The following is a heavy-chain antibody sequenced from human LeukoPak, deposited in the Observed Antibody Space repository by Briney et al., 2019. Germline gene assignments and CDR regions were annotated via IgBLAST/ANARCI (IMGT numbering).Heavy chain of an antibody. V-gene: IGHV1-69*05. CDR2: TIPIFGTA. D-gene: IGHD5-24*01. J-gene: IGHJ4*02. Sequence: GSSVKVSCKASGGTFSSYAISWVRQAPGQGLEWMGGTIPIFGTANYAQKFQGRVTITTDESTSTAYMELSSLRSEDTAVYYCARGTRWLQVSYYFDYWGQGTLVTVSS. CDR1: GGTFSSYA. CDR3: ARGTRWLQVSYYFDY.